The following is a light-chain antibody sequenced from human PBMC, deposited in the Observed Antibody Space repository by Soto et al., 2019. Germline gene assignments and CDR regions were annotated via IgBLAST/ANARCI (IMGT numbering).Light chain of an antibody. V-gene: IGKV3-15*01. CDR2: GAS. J-gene: IGKJ2*01. Sequence: EIVMTQSPATLSVSPGERATLSCRASQSVSSNLAWYQQKPGQAPMLIIYGASTRATGIPARFSGSGSETEFTLTNSSLQYEDFAVYYCQQYNNWPPYTFGQGTKLEIK. CDR3: QQYNNWPPYT. CDR1: QSVSSN.